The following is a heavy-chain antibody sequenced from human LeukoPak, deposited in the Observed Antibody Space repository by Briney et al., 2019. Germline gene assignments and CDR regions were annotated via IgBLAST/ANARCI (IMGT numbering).Heavy chain of an antibody. CDR2: IRAYNGNR. D-gene: IGHD2-2*01. Sequence: ASVKVSCKASRCTLTSYGISWLRQAPGQGREGMGWIRAYNGNRNYAHKLQGRVTMTTDTSTSTAYMELRNLRSDDTAVYYCARQWGDYCSSTSCYPYYYYYGMDVWGQGTTVTVSS. J-gene: IGHJ6*02. CDR1: RCTLTSYG. CDR3: ARQWGDYCSSTSCYPYYYYYGMDV. V-gene: IGHV1-18*01.